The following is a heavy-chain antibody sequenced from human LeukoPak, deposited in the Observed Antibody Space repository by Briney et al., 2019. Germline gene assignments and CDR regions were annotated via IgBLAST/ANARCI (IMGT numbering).Heavy chain of an antibody. CDR3: AKEGFIVAAAGAADYYYYYGMDV. CDR2: ISYDGSNK. V-gene: IGHV3-30*18. Sequence: PGGSLRLSCAASGFTFSSYGMHWVRQAPGKGLEWVAVISYDGSNKYYADSVKGRFTISRDNSKNTLYLQMNSLRAEDTAVYDCAKEGFIVAAAGAADYYYYYGMDVWGQGTTVTVSS. D-gene: IGHD6-13*01. J-gene: IGHJ6*02. CDR1: GFTFSSYG.